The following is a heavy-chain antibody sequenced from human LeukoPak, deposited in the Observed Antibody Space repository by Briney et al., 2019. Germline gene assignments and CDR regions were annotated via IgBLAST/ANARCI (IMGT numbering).Heavy chain of an antibody. D-gene: IGHD3-9*01. J-gene: IGHJ4*02. V-gene: IGHV3-74*01. CDR3: TRDPTYYDILTGCFDY. CDR1: GFTFSSYW. Sequence: GGSLRLSCAASGFTFSSYWMHWVRQAPGKGLVWVSRINSDGSSTSYADSVKGRFTISRDNAKNTLYLQMNSLRAEDTAVYYCTRDPTYYDILTGCFDYWGEGTLFTVSS. CDR2: INSDGSST.